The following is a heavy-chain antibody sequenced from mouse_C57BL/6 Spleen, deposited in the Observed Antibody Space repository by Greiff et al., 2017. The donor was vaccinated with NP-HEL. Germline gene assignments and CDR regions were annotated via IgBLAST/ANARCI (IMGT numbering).Heavy chain of an antibody. Sequence: VQLQQSGPELVKPGASVKISCKASGYSFTDYNMNWVKQSNGKSLEWIGVINPNYGTTSYNQKFKVKATLTVDQSSSTAYMQLNSLTSEDSAVYYCARGRGWDEDKYFDYWGQGTTLTVSS. D-gene: IGHD4-1*01. CDR1: GYSFTDYN. CDR3: ARGRGWDEDKYFDY. J-gene: IGHJ2*01. V-gene: IGHV1-39*01. CDR2: INPNYGTT.